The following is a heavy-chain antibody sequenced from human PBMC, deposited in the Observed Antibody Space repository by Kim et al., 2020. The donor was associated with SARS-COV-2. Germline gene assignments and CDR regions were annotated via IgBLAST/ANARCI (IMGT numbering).Heavy chain of an antibody. CDR2: IVVGSGDT. CDR3: ATDDMATGDFEH. J-gene: IGHJ1*01. Sequence: SVKVSCKASGLTFNTAGVQWVRQGRGQRLEWIGWIVVGSGDTNYGQEFQERVAITRDMSTTTAYMELSSLTSEDTAIYYCATDDMATGDFEHWGQGTLVTVSS. CDR1: GLTFNTAG. V-gene: IGHV1-58*01. D-gene: IGHD3-3*01.